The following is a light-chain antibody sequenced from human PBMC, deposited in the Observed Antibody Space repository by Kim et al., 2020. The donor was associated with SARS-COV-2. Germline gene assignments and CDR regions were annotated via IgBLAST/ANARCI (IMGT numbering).Light chain of an antibody. CDR1: QGISTA. J-gene: IGKJ5*01. Sequence: AIQLTQSPSSLSASVGDRVTISCRASQGISTALAWYQQKPGKAPNLLIYDVSSLETGVPSRFSGSGSGTDFTLTINSLQPEDFGTYYCQHFNNYPLTFGQGTRLEIK. CDR2: DVS. V-gene: IGKV1D-13*01. CDR3: QHFNNYPLT.